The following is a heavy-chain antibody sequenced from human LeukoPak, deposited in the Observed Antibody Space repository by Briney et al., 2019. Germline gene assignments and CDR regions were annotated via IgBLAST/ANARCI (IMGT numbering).Heavy chain of an antibody. V-gene: IGHV3-33*08. CDR2: VWFDGRKE. J-gene: IGHJ4*02. D-gene: IGHD2-8*02. CDR1: GFTFRRYG. CDR3: ARDVSNTCNGDVCDDRFDL. Sequence: GGSLRLSCAASGFTFRRYGMHWVRQAPGKGLEWVAVVWFDGRKEYYIDSVKGRFTIARDNSKNTLYLQMNSLRAEDTAVYYCARDVSNTCNGDVCDDRFDLWGQGILVTVSS.